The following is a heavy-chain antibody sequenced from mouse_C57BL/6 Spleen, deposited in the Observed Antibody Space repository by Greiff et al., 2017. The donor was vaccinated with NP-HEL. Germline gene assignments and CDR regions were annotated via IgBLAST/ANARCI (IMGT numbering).Heavy chain of an antibody. J-gene: IGHJ2*01. CDR1: GYTFTSYT. D-gene: IGHD2-4*01. Sequence: QVQLKQSGAELARPGASVKMSCKASGYTFTSYTMHWVKQRPGQGLEWIGYINPSSGYTKYNQKFKDKATLTADKSSSTAYMQLSSLTSEDSAVYYCAREDYDYDFDYWGQGTTLTVSS. CDR2: INPSSGYT. CDR3: AREDYDYDFDY. V-gene: IGHV1-4*01.